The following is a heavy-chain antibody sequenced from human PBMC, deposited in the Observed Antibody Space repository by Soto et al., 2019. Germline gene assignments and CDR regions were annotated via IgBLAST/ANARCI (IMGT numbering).Heavy chain of an antibody. D-gene: IGHD5-12*01. CDR1: GGSISGYY. Sequence: PSETLSLTCTVSGGSISGYYWGWIRQPPGKGLEYIGLMFYNGNTYYNPSLKSRVTVSLDTSKSQFSLKLTSVTAADTAVYYCARGSLGMATIRNDAFDIWGQGTMVTVS. CDR3: ARGSLGMATIRNDAFDI. CDR2: MFYNGNT. J-gene: IGHJ3*02. V-gene: IGHV4-59*01.